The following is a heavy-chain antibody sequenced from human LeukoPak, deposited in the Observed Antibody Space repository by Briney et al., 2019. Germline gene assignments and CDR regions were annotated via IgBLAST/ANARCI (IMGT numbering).Heavy chain of an antibody. CDR2: IYSGGST. J-gene: IGHJ5*02. V-gene: IGHV3-66*01. CDR3: AKDPTYYYDSEFDP. CDR1: GFTVSSNY. D-gene: IGHD3-22*01. Sequence: QSGGSLRLSCAASGFTVSSNYMSWVRQAPGKGLEWVSVIYSGGSTYYADSVKGRFTISRDNSKNTLYLQMNSLRAEDTAVYYCAKDPTYYYDSEFDPWGQGTLVTVSS.